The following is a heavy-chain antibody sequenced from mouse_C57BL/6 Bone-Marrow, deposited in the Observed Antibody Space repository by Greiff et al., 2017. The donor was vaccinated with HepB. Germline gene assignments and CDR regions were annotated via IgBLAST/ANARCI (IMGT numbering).Heavy chain of an antibody. CDR3: ARWYYLYAMDY. D-gene: IGHD5-5*01. Sequence: EVKLQESGGGLVKPGGSLKLSCAASGFTFSDYGMHWVRQAPEKGLEWVAYISSGSSTIYYADTVKGRFTISRDNAKNTLFLQMTSLRSEDTAMYYCARWYYLYAMDYWGQGTSVTVSS. CDR1: GFTFSDYG. J-gene: IGHJ4*01. V-gene: IGHV5-17*01. CDR2: ISSGSSTI.